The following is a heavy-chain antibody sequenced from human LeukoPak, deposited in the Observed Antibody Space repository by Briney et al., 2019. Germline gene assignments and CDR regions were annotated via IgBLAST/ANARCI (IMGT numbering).Heavy chain of an antibody. J-gene: IGHJ4*02. D-gene: IGHD3-10*01. CDR1: GFTFSNAW. CDR3: TTARNMVRGVIPLDY. V-gene: IGHV3-15*01. Sequence: PGGSLRLSCAASGFTFSNAWMSWVRQAPGKGLEWVGRIRSKTDGGTTDYAARVKGRFTISRDDSKNTLYLQMNSLKTGDTAVYYCTTARNMVRGVIPLDYWGQGTLVTVSS. CDR2: IRSKTDGGTT.